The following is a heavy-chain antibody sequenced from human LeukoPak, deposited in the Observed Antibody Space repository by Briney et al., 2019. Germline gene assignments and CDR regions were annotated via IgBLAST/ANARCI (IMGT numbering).Heavy chain of an antibody. CDR3: AKRGSGLYFDY. J-gene: IGHJ4*02. V-gene: IGHV3-23*03. D-gene: IGHD5-12*01. Sequence: GGSLRLSCAASQFTFSNYDMSWVRQAPGRGLECVSVINSGGSSTSYADSVKGRFTISRDNSENTVYLQMNSLRAEDTAVYYCAKRGSGLYFDYWGQGTLVTVSS. CDR1: QFTFSNYD. CDR2: INSGGSST.